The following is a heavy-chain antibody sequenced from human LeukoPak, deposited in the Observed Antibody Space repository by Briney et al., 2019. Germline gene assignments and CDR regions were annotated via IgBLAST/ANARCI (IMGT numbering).Heavy chain of an antibody. CDR1: GFTFSSYW. D-gene: IGHD3-10*01. J-gene: IGHJ4*02. CDR2: IKQDGSEK. V-gene: IGHV3-7*01. Sequence: GGSLRLSCAASGFTFSSYWMHWVRQAPGKGLEWVANIKQDGSEKYYVDSVKGRFTISRDNAKNSLYLQMNSLRAEDTAVYYCARGRYGSGSYYRNYFDYWGQGTLVTVSS. CDR3: ARGRYGSGSYYRNYFDY.